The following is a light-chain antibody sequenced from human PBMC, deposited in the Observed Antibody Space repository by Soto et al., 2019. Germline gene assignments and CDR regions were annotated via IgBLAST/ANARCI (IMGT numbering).Light chain of an antibody. V-gene: IGKV3-15*01. Sequence: EIVMTQSPATLSVSPGERVTLSCRASQSVSSRLAWYQQKPGQSPRLLIYGASTRATGIPARFGGSGSGTEFTLTISSLQSEDFGVYYCHQYNNLWTFGQGTKVDIK. CDR1: QSVSSR. J-gene: IGKJ1*01. CDR3: HQYNNLWT. CDR2: GAS.